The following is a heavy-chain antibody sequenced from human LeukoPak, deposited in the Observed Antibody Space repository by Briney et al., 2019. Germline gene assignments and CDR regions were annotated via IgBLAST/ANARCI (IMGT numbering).Heavy chain of an antibody. CDR2: ISGSGGRT. V-gene: IGHV3-23*01. CDR1: GLTFSSFA. Sequence: GGSLSLSCAASGLTFSSFAMSWVRQAPGGGLEWVSAISGSGGRTYYADSVKGRFTISRDNSKNTLYLQMNSLRTEDTAVYYCATDPYDYVWGSYRADYWGQGNLVTVSS. J-gene: IGHJ4*02. CDR3: ATDPYDYVWGSYRADY. D-gene: IGHD3-16*02.